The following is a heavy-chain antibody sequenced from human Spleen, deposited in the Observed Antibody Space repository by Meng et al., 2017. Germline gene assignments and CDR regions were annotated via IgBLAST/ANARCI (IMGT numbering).Heavy chain of an antibody. V-gene: IGHV4-4*02. D-gene: IGHD3-10*01. CDR3: LRGSGGSV. CDR2: IYHSGSS. Sequence: QVQLQESGPGLVKPSGTLSLTCAVSGVSISSSNWWSWFRQSPGKGLEWIGEIYHSGSSNYNPSLKSRVTMSVDKSKNHFSMDLNSVTAADTAVYHCLRGSGGSVWGQGTLVTVSS. J-gene: IGHJ1*01. CDR1: GVSISSSNW.